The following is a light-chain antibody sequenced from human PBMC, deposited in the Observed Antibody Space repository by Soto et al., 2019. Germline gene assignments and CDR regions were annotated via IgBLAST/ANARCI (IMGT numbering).Light chain of an antibody. V-gene: IGKV3-11*01. J-gene: IGKJ5*01. CDR3: QQRAGSST. CDR1: QTVSNQ. CDR2: DAS. Sequence: IVLTHSPVTLCLSPGERSTLSCRASQTVSNQLAWYQQKPGQAPRLLIYDASRRVTGIPARFSGSGSGTDFTLTLSSLEPEDFAVYYCQQRAGSSTFGQGTRLEIK.